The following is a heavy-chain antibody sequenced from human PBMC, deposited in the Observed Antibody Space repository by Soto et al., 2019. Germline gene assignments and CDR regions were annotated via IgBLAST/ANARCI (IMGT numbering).Heavy chain of an antibody. CDR1: GFPFTKAW. D-gene: IGHD3-22*01. V-gene: IGHV3-15*01. CDR3: TTDGFTGIVGI. CDR2: IRSKTSSETR. Sequence: GGSLRLSCAASGFPFTKAWMTWVRQAPGKGLEWVGRIRSKTSSETREYAAPVKGRFTISRDDSKNMLYLEMNSLKIEDTGVYYCTTDGFTGIVGIWGQGTMVTV. J-gene: IGHJ3*02.